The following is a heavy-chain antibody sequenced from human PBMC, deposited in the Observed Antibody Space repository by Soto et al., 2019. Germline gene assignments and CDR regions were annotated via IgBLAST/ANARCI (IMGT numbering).Heavy chain of an antibody. CDR3: ARTVTPWVVSGAFDI. D-gene: IGHD4-17*01. Sequence: ASVKVSCKASGYTFTGYYMHWVRQAPGQGLEWMGWIYPNSGGAHYSPKSQGRVTMTRDTSISTAYMELNRLTSDDTAVYYCARTVTPWVVSGAFDIWGQGTMVT. CDR2: IYPNSGGA. V-gene: IGHV1-2*02. CDR1: GYTFTGYY. J-gene: IGHJ3*02.